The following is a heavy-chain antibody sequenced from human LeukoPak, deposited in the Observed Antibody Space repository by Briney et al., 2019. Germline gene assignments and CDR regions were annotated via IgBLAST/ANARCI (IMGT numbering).Heavy chain of an antibody. Sequence: GGSLRLSCAASGFTFSSHSMNWVRQAPGKGLEWVSYISSSSSTIYYADSVKGRFTISRDNSKNTLYLQMNRLRAEDTALYYCAKSRTPGFDYWGQGTLVTVSS. CDR2: ISSSSSTI. J-gene: IGHJ4*02. CDR3: AKSRTPGFDY. CDR1: GFTFSSHS. V-gene: IGHV3-48*01. D-gene: IGHD2-15*01.